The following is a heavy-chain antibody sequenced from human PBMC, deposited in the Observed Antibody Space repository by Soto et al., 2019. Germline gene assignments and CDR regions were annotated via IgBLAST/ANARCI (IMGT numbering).Heavy chain of an antibody. V-gene: IGHV2-70*13. CDR3: ARSIRGPRRFNGMDV. D-gene: IGHD1-20*01. CDR2: IERDDDDK. Sequence: SGPTLVNPTETLTLTCTFSRFSLTIPGRSVSWIRQPPLKAVEWLALIERDDDDKYYSTSLKTRLTIYKDTRKNQVVLTMANMDPADTGTYYCARSIRGPRRFNGMDVWGQGTTVTVSS. CDR1: RFSLTIPGRS. J-gene: IGHJ6*02.